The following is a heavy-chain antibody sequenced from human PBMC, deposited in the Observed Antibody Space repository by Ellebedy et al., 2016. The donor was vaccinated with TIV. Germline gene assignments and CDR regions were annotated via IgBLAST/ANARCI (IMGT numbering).Heavy chain of an antibody. CDR3: AKEKTSNWFTHDAFDM. D-gene: IGHD6-13*01. J-gene: IGHJ3*02. Sequence: GESLKISCPTSGFSFSDFGMHWVRQAPGKGLEWVAFIRFDGSDKYSADSVKGRFTISRDNSKDTLYLQMNSLRAEDTAVYYCAKEKTSNWFTHDAFDMWGQGTLVTVSS. CDR2: IRFDGSDK. CDR1: GFSFSDFG. V-gene: IGHV3-30*02.